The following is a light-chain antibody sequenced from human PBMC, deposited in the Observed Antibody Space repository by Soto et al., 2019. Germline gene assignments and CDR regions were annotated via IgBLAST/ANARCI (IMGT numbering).Light chain of an antibody. Sequence: EFVFTQSPCSLSLSPGERATLFCRSSQSVRSNYLAWYQQKPGQAPRLLIYDASSRATGIPDRFGGTGSGTDFTLTISRVEPEDFAVFYCQQYGSSPLTFGQGTKLDIK. J-gene: IGKJ1*01. V-gene: IGKV3-20*01. CDR2: DAS. CDR3: QQYGSSPLT. CDR1: QSVRSNY.